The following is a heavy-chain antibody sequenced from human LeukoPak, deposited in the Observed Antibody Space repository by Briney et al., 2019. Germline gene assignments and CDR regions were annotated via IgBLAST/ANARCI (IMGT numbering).Heavy chain of an antibody. CDR1: GWSMTGYY. V-gene: IGHV4-59*01. D-gene: IGHD2-15*01. J-gene: IGHJ4*02. CDR3: ARFTRVVVPSTRLSNIRFDC. CDR2: ICYNGST. Sequence: SETLSLTCTVSGWSMTGYYWSWIRQPPGKGLEWIGYICYNGSTNYNPSLKSRVTISLDTSKTQFSLKLRSVTAADTALYFCARFTRVVVPSTRLSNIRFDCWGQGTLVTVSS.